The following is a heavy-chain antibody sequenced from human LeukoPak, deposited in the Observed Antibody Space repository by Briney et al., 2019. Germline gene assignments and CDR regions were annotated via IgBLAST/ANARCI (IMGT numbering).Heavy chain of an antibody. CDR1: GYTFTGYY. Sequence: ASVKVSCKASGYTFTGYYIHWVRQAPGQGLEWMGWIKPNSGDTNYAQKFQGRVTMTRDTSISTVYMELSRLRFDDTAVYYCARGLRVRGVINGRVFAIWGQGTMVTVSS. V-gene: IGHV1-2*02. D-gene: IGHD3-10*01. CDR3: ARGLRVRGVINGRVFAI. CDR2: IKPNSGDT. J-gene: IGHJ3*02.